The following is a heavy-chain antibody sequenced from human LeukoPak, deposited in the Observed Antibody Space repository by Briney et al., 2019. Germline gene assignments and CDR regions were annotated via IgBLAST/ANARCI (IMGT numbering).Heavy chain of an antibody. D-gene: IGHD3-22*01. V-gene: IGHV3-21*01. CDR2: ISSSSSYV. CDR1: GFTFSSYG. CDR3: ARGRLDSSGYWY. J-gene: IGHJ4*02. Sequence: GGSLRLSCAASGFTFSSYGMNWVRQAPGKGLEWVSSISSSSSYVYYADSVKGRFTISRDNAKNSLYLQMNSLRAEDTAVYYCARGRLDSSGYWYWGQGTLVTVSS.